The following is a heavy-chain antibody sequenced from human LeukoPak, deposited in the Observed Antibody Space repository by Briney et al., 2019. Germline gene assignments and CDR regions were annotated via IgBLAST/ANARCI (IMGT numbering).Heavy chain of an antibody. CDR2: IYTRGST. CDR1: GGSINSYY. Sequence: SETLSLICTVSGGSINSYYWNWIRQPAGKGPEWIGHIYTRGSTKYNPSLKSRVTMSIDTSKNQFSLNLSSVTAADTAVYYCATNYTAVSAFDSWGQGTLVTVSS. D-gene: IGHD6-19*01. J-gene: IGHJ4*02. V-gene: IGHV4-4*07. CDR3: ATNYTAVSAFDS.